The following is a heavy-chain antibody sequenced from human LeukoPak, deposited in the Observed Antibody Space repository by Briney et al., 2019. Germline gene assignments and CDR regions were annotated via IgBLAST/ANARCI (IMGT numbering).Heavy chain of an antibody. J-gene: IGHJ4*02. V-gene: IGHV4-39*01. D-gene: IGHD3-10*01. CDR1: GGSISSSSYY. Sequence: SETLSLTCTVSGGSISSSSYYWGWIRQPPGKGLKWIGSIYYSGSTYYNPSLKSRVTISVDTSKNQFSLKLSSVTAADTAVYYCARHPLWFGIDYWGQGTLVTVSS. CDR2: IYYSGST. CDR3: ARHPLWFGIDY.